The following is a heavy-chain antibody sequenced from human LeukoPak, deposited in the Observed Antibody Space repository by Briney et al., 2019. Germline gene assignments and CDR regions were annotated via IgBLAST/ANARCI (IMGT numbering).Heavy chain of an antibody. J-gene: IGHJ4*02. CDR2: IKQDGSEK. CDR3: ARDFTPEWFDIH. D-gene: IGHD3-3*01. Sequence: GGSLRLSCAASGFTFSSYWMSWVRQALGKGLEWVANIKQDGSEKYYVDSVKGRFTISRDNSKNTVYLQMNSLRADDTAVYYCARDFTPEWFDIHWGQGTLVAVS. V-gene: IGHV3-7*01. CDR1: GFTFSSYW.